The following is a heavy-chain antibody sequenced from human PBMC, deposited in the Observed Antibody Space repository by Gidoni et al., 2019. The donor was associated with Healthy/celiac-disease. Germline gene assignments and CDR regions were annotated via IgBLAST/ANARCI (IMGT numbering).Heavy chain of an antibody. D-gene: IGHD3-9*01. V-gene: IGHV4-31*03. CDR2: IYYSGST. Sequence: QVQLQESGPGLVKPSQTLSLTCTVSGGSISRGGYYWSWIRQHPGKGLEWIWYIYYSGSTYYNPSLKSRVTISVDTSKNQFSLKLSSVTAADTAVYYCASLYYDILTGYFPFDYWGQGTLVTVSS. CDR1: GGSISRGGYY. CDR3: ASLYYDILTGYFPFDY. J-gene: IGHJ4*02.